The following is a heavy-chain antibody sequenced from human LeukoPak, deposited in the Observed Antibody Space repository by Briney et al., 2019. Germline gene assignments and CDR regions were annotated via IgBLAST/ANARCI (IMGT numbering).Heavy chain of an antibody. CDR1: GSSISSYY. CDR3: ARVSRGVGATNWFDP. D-gene: IGHD1-26*01. J-gene: IGHJ5*02. CDR2: IYTSGST. V-gene: IGHV4-4*07. Sequence: PSETLSLTCTVSGSSISSYYWSWIRQPAGKGLEWIGRIYTSGSTNYNPSLKSRVTMSVDTSKNQFSLKLSSVTAADPAVYYCARVSRGVGATNWFDPWGQGTLVTVSS.